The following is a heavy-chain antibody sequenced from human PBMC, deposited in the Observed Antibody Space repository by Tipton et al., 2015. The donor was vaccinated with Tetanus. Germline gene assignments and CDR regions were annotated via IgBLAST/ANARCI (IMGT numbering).Heavy chain of an antibody. CDR2: VFYSGST. J-gene: IGHJ3*02. V-gene: IGHV4-59*12. CDR1: GGSISSYY. CDR3: ASHYGSGSDDAFDI. D-gene: IGHD3-10*01. Sequence: TLSLTCTLSGGSISSYYWSWVRQPPGKGLEWLGYVFYSGSTDLNPSLKSRVTMSLDTSKTQFSLKLSSVTAADTAVYYCASHYGSGSDDAFDIWGQGTMVTVSS.